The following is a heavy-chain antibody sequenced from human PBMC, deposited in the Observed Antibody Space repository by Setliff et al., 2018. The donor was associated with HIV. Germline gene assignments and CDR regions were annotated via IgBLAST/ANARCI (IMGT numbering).Heavy chain of an antibody. CDR2: IYYSGST. Sequence: KPSETLSLTCTVSGGSISSYYWSWIRQPPGKGLEWIGYIYYSGSTNYNPSLKSRVTISVDTSKNQFSLKLSSVTAADTAVYYCARDCTYYYDSSGYYGHAFDIWGQGTMVTVS. V-gene: IGHV4-59*01. CDR3: ARDCTYYYDSSGYYGHAFDI. J-gene: IGHJ3*02. D-gene: IGHD3-22*01. CDR1: GGSISSYY.